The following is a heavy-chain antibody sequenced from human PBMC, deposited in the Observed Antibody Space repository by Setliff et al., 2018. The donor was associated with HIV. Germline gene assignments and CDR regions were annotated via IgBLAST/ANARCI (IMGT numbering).Heavy chain of an antibody. J-gene: IGHJ4*02. D-gene: IGHD3-3*01. Sequence: GGSLRLSCTASGFTFSNYAMTWVRHAPGKGLEWVSTTNDGGDRTFYADSVKGRFTISRDNSKNMLFLQMNSLRAEDTAIYSCARAPGRFVYNSYFFDYWGQGTLVTVSS. CDR3: ARAPGRFVYNSYFFDY. CDR2: TNDGGDRT. V-gene: IGHV3-23*01. CDR1: GFTFSNYA.